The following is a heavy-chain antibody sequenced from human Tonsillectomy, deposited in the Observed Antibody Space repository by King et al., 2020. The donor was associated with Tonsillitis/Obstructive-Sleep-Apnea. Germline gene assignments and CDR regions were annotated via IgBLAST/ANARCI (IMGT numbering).Heavy chain of an antibody. Sequence: EVQLVESGAEVKKPGESLKISCKGSGYSFTSYWIAWVRQMPGKGLEWMGTIYPGDSDTRYNPSFQGQVTISVDKSNSTAYLQRSSLNASDTAMYYCARQLEPVYNYYYMDVWGRGTAVSVPS. CDR1: GYSFTSYW. J-gene: IGHJ6*03. V-gene: IGHV5-51*01. D-gene: IGHD1-1*01. CDR2: IYPGDSDT. CDR3: ARQLEPVYNYYYMDV.